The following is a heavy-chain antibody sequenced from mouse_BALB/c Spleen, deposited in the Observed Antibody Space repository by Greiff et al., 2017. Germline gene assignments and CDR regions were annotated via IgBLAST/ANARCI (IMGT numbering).Heavy chain of an antibody. CDR3: ARYPLYYGSSYGYFDV. Sequence: QVQLQQSGAELMKPGASVKISCKATGYTFSSYWIEWVKQRPGHGLEWIGEILPGSGSTNYNEKFKGKATFTADTSSNTAYMQLSSLTSEDSAVYYCARYPLYYGSSYGYFDVWGAGTTVTVSS. J-gene: IGHJ1*01. V-gene: IGHV1-9*01. CDR2: ILPGSGST. D-gene: IGHD1-1*01. CDR1: GYTFSSYW.